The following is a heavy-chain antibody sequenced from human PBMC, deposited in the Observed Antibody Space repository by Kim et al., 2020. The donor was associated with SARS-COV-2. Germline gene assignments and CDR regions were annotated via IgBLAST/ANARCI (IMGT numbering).Heavy chain of an antibody. J-gene: IGHJ1*01. CDR2: LCWDDGK. CDR1: GFSLSTSEVC. CDR3: ARDSP. D-gene: IGHD3-22*01. Sequence: SGPTLVNPTQTLTLTCTFSGFSLSTSEVCVAWIRQPPGKALEWLARLCWDDGKYYSTPLRTRLAISKDTSKNQVVLTMTNVDPVDTATYYCARDSPGGHG. V-gene: IGHV2-70*11.